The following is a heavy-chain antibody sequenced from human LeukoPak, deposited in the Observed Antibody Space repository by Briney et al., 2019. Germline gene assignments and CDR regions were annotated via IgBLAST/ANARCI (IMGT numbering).Heavy chain of an antibody. CDR2: IYHSGST. V-gene: IGHV4-38-2*01. CDR1: GYSISSGYY. D-gene: IGHD5-18*01. Sequence: PSETLSLTCAVSGYSISSGYYWGWIRQPPGKGLEWIGSIYHSGSTYYNPSLKSRVTISVDTSKNQISLKLSSVTAADTAVYYCARLYYSYGIMDFDYWGQGTLVTVSS. J-gene: IGHJ4*02. CDR3: ARLYYSYGIMDFDY.